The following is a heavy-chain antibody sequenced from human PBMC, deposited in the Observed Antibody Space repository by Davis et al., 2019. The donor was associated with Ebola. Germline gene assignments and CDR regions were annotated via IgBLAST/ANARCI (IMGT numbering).Heavy chain of an antibody. J-gene: IGHJ4*02. CDR1: GFSFRNYA. CDR3: TRDTAIVVFDY. CDR2: ISGNSRTI. V-gene: IGHV3-48*02. Sequence: PGGSLRLSCAASGFSFRNYAMHWVRRAPGKGLEWISYISGNSRTIYYADSVKGRFTISRDNAKNSVYLQMNSLSDEDTAVYYCTRDTAIVVFDYWGQGTLVTVSS. D-gene: IGHD2/OR15-2a*01.